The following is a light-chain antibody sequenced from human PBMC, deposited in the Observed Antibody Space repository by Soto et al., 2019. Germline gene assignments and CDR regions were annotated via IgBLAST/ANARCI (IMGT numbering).Light chain of an antibody. J-gene: IGLJ3*02. CDR3: SSFTSTNTWV. CDR1: SSDVGKYNY. V-gene: IGLV2-14*01. Sequence: QSALTQPASASGSPGQSITISCIGTSSDVGKYNYVSWYQQHPGKAPQLMIYEVSNRPSGVSHRFSGSKSGNTASLTISGLQAEDEADYYCSSFTSTNTWVFGGGTKLTVL. CDR2: EVS.